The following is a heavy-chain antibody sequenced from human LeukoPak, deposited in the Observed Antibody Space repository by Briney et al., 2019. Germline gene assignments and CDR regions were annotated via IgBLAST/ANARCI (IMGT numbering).Heavy chain of an antibody. Sequence: GSLRLSCAASGFTFSSYAMHWVRQAPGKGLEWVAVISYDGSNKYYADSVKGRFTISRDNSKNTLYLQMNSLRAEDTAVYYCAKSYGDYLGYFDSWGQGTLVTVSS. D-gene: IGHD4-17*01. CDR1: GFTFSSYA. J-gene: IGHJ4*02. CDR2: ISYDGSNK. V-gene: IGHV3-30-3*02. CDR3: AKSYGDYLGYFDS.